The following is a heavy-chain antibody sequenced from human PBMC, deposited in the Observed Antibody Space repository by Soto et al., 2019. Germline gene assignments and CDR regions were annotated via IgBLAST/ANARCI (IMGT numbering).Heavy chain of an antibody. CDR1: GFTFSSYA. CDR2: ISGSGGST. Sequence: HPGGSLRLSCAASGFTFSSYAMSWVRQAPGKGLEWVSAISGSGGSTYYADSVKGRFTISRDNSKNTLYLQTNSLRVEDTAVYYSAKGYPARYGMAVWGQGTTVTVSS. J-gene: IGHJ6*02. CDR3: AKGYPARYGMAV. D-gene: IGHD5-18*01. V-gene: IGHV3-23*01.